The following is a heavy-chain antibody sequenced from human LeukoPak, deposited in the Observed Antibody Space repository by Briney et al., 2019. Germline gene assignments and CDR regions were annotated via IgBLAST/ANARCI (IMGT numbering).Heavy chain of an antibody. J-gene: IGHJ4*02. CDR1: GFTFRNYW. CDR2: VDNDENDT. D-gene: IGHD6-19*01. CDR3: APGGVAGDY. V-gene: IGHV3-74*01. Sequence: QPGGSLRLSCAASGFTFRNYWMHWVRQAPGKGLVWVSRVDNDENDTKYADSVKGRFTISRDNAKNSLYLQMNSLRAEDTAVYYCAPGGVAGDYWGQGTLVTVSS.